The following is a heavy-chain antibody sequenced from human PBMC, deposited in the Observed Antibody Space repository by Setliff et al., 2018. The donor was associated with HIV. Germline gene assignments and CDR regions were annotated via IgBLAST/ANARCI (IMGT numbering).Heavy chain of an antibody. Sequence: SETLSLTCTVSGGSISSYYWSWIRQPPGKGLEWIGYIYYSGSTNYNPSLKSRVTISVDTSKNQFSLKLSSVTAADTAAYYCARGDLIMITFGGVIAPRGGDAFDIWGQGTMVTVSS. J-gene: IGHJ3*02. V-gene: IGHV4-59*01. CDR3: ARGDLIMITFGGVIAPRGGDAFDI. CDR1: GGSISSYY. CDR2: IYYSGST. D-gene: IGHD3-16*02.